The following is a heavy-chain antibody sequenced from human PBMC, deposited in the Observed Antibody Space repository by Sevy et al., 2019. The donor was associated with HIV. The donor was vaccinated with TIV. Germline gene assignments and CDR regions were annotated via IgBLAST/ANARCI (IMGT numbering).Heavy chain of an antibody. Sequence: GGSLRLSCAASGFILSNYGMHWVRQAPGKGLEWVAVIWRAGTNKFYADSVKGRFTFSRDDSKSTLFLQMNSLRADDTAIYYCAREQGPYHAFDLWGQGTMVTVSS. V-gene: IGHV3-33*01. CDR1: GFILSNYG. J-gene: IGHJ3*01. CDR2: IWRAGTNK. CDR3: AREQGPYHAFDL.